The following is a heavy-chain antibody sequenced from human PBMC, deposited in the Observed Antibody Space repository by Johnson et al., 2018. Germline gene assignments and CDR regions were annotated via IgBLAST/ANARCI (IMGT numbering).Heavy chain of an antibody. D-gene: IGHD2-15*01. CDR2: IRSKANGGET. CDR3: TSDPDLSIGGGDDAFDI. J-gene: IGHJ3*02. CDR1: GFTFGNYA. Sequence: VQLVQSGGGLVKPGRSLRLSCTASGFTFGNYAMSWFRQAPGKGLEWVGFIRSKANGGETAYAAAVKGRFTISRDDSKNTADLQMNSLKTKAKAGYSCTSDPDLSIGGGDDAFDIWGQGTMVTVSS. V-gene: IGHV3-49*05.